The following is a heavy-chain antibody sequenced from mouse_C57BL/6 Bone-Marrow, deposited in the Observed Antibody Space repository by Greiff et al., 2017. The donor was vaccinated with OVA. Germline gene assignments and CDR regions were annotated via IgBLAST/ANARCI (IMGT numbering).Heavy chain of an antibody. Sequence: EVKLVESGGGLVKPGGSLKLSCAASGFTFSDYGMNWVRQAPEKGLEWVAYISSGSSTIYYADTVKGRFTISRDNAKNTLFLQMTSLRSEDTAMYYCARGDVWGTGTTVTVSS. V-gene: IGHV5-17*01. J-gene: IGHJ1*03. CDR3: ARGDV. CDR2: ISSGSSTI. CDR1: GFTFSDYG.